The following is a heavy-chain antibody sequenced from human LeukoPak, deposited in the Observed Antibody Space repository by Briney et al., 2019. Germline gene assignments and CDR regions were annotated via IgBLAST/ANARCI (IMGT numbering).Heavy chain of an antibody. V-gene: IGHV4-59*01. CDR1: GGSISSYY. Sequence: PSETLSLTCTVSGGSISSYYWSWIRQPPGKGLEWIGYIYYSGSTSYNPSLKSRVTISVDTSTNQFSLKLRSVTAADTAVYYCAREDSGYDYSPFDYWGQETLVTVPS. D-gene: IGHD5-12*01. CDR2: IYYSGST. CDR3: AREDSGYDYSPFDY. J-gene: IGHJ4*02.